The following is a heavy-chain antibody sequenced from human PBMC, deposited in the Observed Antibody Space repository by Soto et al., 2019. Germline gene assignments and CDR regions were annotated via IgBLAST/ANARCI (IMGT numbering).Heavy chain of an antibody. Sequence: QVQLVESGGGVVQPGRSLRLSCAASGFPFSNYGMHWVRLAPGKGLEWVAVTSYDGKSSYYADSVKGRFTISRDNSKTTRYLQMSTLRAEDTPLYYCARDRGPAGYSYYSAMDVWGQGTTVTVSS. J-gene: IGHJ6*02. V-gene: IGHV3-30*03. CDR3: ARDRGPAGYSYYSAMDV. CDR2: TSYDGKSS. D-gene: IGHD6-19*01. CDR1: GFPFSNYG.